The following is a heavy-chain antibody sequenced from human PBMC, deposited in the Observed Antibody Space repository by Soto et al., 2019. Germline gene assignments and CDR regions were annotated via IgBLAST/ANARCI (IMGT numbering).Heavy chain of an antibody. J-gene: IGHJ3*01. Sequence: LSLTCSVSGRSINSGNYYWSWIRQHPGTGLEWIGYISSSGNPFYKPSLKSRLTISLDPSANQFSLKVGSVTDADTALYCCGRGVEPIRLVVTAGGVWGQGTRVAVS. D-gene: IGHD5-18*01. V-gene: IGHV4-31*03. CDR2: ISSSGNP. CDR3: GRGVEPIRLVVTAGGV. CDR1: GRSINSGNYY.